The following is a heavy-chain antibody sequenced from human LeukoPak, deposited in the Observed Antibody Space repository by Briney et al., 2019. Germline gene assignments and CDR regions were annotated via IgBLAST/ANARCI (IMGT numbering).Heavy chain of an antibody. V-gene: IGHV3-23*01. D-gene: IGHD4-4*01. Sequence: GGSLRPSCAASGFTFSSYAMSWVRQAPGKGLEWVSAISGSGGSTYYADSVKGRFTISRDNSKNTLYLQMNSLRAEDTAVYYCAKDQMTTVTTTRFDYWGQGTLVTVSS. J-gene: IGHJ4*02. CDR1: GFTFSSYA. CDR2: ISGSGGST. CDR3: AKDQMTTVTTTRFDY.